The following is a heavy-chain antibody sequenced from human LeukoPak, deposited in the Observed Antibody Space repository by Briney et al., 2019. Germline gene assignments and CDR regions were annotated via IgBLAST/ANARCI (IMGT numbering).Heavy chain of an antibody. J-gene: IGHJ5*02. Sequence: PSETLSLTCTVPGGSISSSSYYWGWIRQPPGKGLEWIGSIYYSGSTYYNPSLKSRVTISVDTSKNQFSLKLSSVTAADTAVYYCARARIAARPVDWFDPWGQGTLVTLSS. V-gene: IGHV4-39*07. CDR2: IYYSGST. CDR3: ARARIAARPVDWFDP. D-gene: IGHD6-6*01. CDR1: GGSISSSSYY.